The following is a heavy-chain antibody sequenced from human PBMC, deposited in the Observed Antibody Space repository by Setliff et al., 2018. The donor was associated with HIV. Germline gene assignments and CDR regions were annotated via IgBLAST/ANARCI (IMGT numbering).Heavy chain of an antibody. CDR1: GFRVTDTY. J-gene: IGHJ4*02. D-gene: IGHD4-17*01. CDR2: IYKAGKT. CDR3: AKGHATVTSHTEIDY. V-gene: IGHV3-53*05. Sequence: GGSLRLSCEASGFRVTDTYMAWVRQAPGKGLEWVTLIYKAGKTYYADFVKGRFTISRDNSKDSLYLQMNSLRAEDTALYYCAKGHATVTSHTEIDYWGQGTLVTVSS.